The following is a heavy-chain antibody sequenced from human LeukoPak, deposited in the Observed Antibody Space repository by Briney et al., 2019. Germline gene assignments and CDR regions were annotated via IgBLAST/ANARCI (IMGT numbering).Heavy chain of an antibody. J-gene: IGHJ4*02. Sequence: SQTLSLTCAISGDSVSSNTATWNWIRQSPSRGLEWLGRTYYRSKWYNDYAVSVKSRITINPDTSKNQFSLQLNSVTPEDTAVYYCARDQGGIAAAGTSLDYWGQGTLVTVSS. CDR2: TYYRSKWYN. CDR1: GDSVSSNTAT. CDR3: ARDQGGIAAAGTSLDY. D-gene: IGHD6-13*01. V-gene: IGHV6-1*01.